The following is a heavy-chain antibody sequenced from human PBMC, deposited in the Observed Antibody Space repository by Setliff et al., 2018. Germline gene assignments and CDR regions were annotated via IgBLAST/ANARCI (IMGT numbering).Heavy chain of an antibody. CDR1: GFTFRSYW. J-gene: IGHJ4*02. D-gene: IGHD4-17*01. CDR2: IKKDGSIK. V-gene: IGHV3-7*01. Sequence: LRLSCAASGFTFRSYWMSWVRQAPGKGLEWVANIKKDGSIKYYLDSVRGQFTISRDNAENSLTLQMNSLRVEDTAVYYCSRDLQGSGDYVVDYWGQGTLGTVSS. CDR3: SRDLQGSGDYVVDY.